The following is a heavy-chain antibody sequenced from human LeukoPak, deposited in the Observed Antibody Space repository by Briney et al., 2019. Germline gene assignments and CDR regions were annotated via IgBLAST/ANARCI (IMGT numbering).Heavy chain of an antibody. CDR3: AREGTIAAAGKFSYFDY. CDR1: GGSFSGYY. J-gene: IGHJ4*02. CDR2: INHSGST. V-gene: IGHV4-34*01. D-gene: IGHD6-13*01. Sequence: KPSETLSLTCAVYGGSFSGYYWSWIRQPPGRGLEWIGEINHSGSTNYNPSLKSRVTISVDTSKSQFSLKLSSVTAADTAVYYCAREGTIAAAGKFSYFDYWGQGTLVTVSS.